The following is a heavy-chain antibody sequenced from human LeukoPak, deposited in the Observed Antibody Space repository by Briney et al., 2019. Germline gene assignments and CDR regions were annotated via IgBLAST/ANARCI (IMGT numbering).Heavy chain of an antibody. V-gene: IGHV1-24*01. CDR2: FDPEDGET. D-gene: IGHD6-13*01. J-gene: IGHJ4*02. CDR1: GYTLTELS. CDR3: ATGLMQQKGTLDY. Sequence: ASVKVSCKVSGYTLTELSMHWVRQAPGKGLEWMGGFDPEDGETIYARKFQGRVTMTEDTSTDTAYMELSSLRSEDTAVYYCATGLMQQKGTLDYWGQGTLVTVSS.